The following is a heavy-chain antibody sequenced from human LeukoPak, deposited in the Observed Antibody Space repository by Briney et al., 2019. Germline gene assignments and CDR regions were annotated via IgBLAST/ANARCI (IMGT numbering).Heavy chain of an antibody. CDR3: AKAIGTVVVADFDY. CDR1: GFTSSDYA. Sequence: PGGSLRLSCAASGFTSSDYAMSWVRQAPGKGLEWVSGISGSGGSTYYADSVKGWFAISRDNSKNTVYLRMNSLRAEDTAVYYCAKAIGTVVVADFDYWGQGTLVTVSS. J-gene: IGHJ4*02. D-gene: IGHD2-15*01. V-gene: IGHV3-23*01. CDR2: ISGSGGST.